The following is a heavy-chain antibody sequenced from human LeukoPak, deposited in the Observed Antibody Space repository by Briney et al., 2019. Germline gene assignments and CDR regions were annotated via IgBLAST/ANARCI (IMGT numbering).Heavy chain of an antibody. Sequence: GESLNISRMGAGYSVTDYWICCRRQMPGKGLEWVGIIYPSDSDTRYSPSFQGQVTISADKSISTAYLQWSSLTASDTAMYYCGRRYGGSGTWYGNYGGQGTLVTVSS. CDR3: GRRYGGSGTWYGNY. D-gene: IGHD1-14*01. V-gene: IGHV5-51*01. J-gene: IGHJ4*02. CDR1: GYSVTDYW. CDR2: IYPSDSDT.